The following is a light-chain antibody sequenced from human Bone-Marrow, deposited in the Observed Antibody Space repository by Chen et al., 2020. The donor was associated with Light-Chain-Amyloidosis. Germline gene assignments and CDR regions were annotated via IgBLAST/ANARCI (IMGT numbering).Light chain of an antibody. Sequence: QSALTQPASVSGSPGQPIPISCPGTSSDIGGYTYVSWYQQPPGKAPQLMIYEVSNRPSGVSNRFTGSKSGNTASLTISGLQAEDEADYYCSSYTSSSTLNVVFGGGTKLTVL. V-gene: IGLV2-14*01. CDR3: SSYTSSSTLNVV. CDR2: EVS. J-gene: IGLJ2*01. CDR1: SSDIGGYTY.